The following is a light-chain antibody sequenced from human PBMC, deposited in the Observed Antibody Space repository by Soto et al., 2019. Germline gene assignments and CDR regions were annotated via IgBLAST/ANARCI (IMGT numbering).Light chain of an antibody. J-gene: IGKJ3*01. V-gene: IGKV2-28*01. Sequence: DIMMTQSPLFLPVTPGEPASISCRSRQSLLHGLAHNYLDWCLQKQGQSPQLLIYLGSSRTSVVPGRFSGSGSGKDFTLKISRVHADNVRFYYCMQALKSPPFGPGTKVDIK. CDR1: QSLLHGLAHNY. CDR3: MQALKSPP. CDR2: LGS.